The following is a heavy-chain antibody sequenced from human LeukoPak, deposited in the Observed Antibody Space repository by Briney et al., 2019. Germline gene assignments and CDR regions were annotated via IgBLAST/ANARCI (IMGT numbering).Heavy chain of an antibody. J-gene: IGHJ4*02. CDR3: ARPNYGDYEGGFDY. D-gene: IGHD4-17*01. Sequence: GESLKISCKGSGYSFTNYWIAWVRQMPGKGLEWMGIIYPGDSGTRYSPSFQGQVTISADKSISTAYLQWSSLQASDTAMYYCARPNYGDYEGGFDYWGQGTLVTVSS. CDR2: IYPGDSGT. V-gene: IGHV5-51*01. CDR1: GYSFTNYW.